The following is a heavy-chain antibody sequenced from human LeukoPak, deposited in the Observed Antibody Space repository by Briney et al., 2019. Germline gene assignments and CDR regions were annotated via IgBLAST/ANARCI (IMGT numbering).Heavy chain of an antibody. CDR3: ASDVTIFGVRDYYFDY. D-gene: IGHD3-3*01. J-gene: IGHJ4*02. CDR1: GGTFSSYA. V-gene: IGHV1-69*05. CDR2: IIPIFGTA. Sequence: ASAKVSCKASGGTFSSYAISWVRQAPGQGLEWMGRIIPIFGTANYAQKFQGRVTITTDESTSTAYMELSSLRSEDTAVYYCASDVTIFGVRDYYFDYWGQGTLATVSS.